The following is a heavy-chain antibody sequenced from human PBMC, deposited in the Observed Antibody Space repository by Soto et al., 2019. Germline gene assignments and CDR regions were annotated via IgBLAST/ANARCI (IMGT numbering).Heavy chain of an antibody. Sequence: SETLSLTCTVSGGSISSYYWSWIRQPPGKGLEWIGYIYYSGSTNYNPSLESRVTISVDTSKKQFSLKLSSVTAADTAVYYCARGATVIRNYSYYGMEVWGQGTTVTVSS. CDR3: ARGATVIRNYSYYGMEV. V-gene: IGHV4-59*01. J-gene: IGHJ6*02. D-gene: IGHD4-4*01. CDR1: GGSISSYY. CDR2: IYYSGST.